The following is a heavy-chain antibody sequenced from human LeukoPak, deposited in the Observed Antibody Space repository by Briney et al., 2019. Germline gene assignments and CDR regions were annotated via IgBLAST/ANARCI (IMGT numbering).Heavy chain of an antibody. CDR1: GGSISGYY. CDR3: ARTVVTLDWYFDL. V-gene: IGHV4-4*07. CDR2: FYTSGTT. Sequence: SETLSLTCTVSGGSISGYYWIWIRQPAGKGLEWIGRFYTSGTTNYNPSLKSRVTMSIDTSKNQVSLKMRSVTAADTAVYYCARTVVTLDWYFDLWGRGTLVSVSS. J-gene: IGHJ2*01. D-gene: IGHD4-23*01.